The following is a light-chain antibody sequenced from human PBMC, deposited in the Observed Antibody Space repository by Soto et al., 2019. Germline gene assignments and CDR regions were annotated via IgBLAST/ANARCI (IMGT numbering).Light chain of an antibody. CDR3: MQSLHTRT. CDR1: ESLLHSNGYTY. Sequence: DIVMTQSPLSLPVTPGEPASISCRSSESLLHSNGYTYLDWYLQKPGQSPQLLIYLGSNRASGVPDRFSSSGSGTDFTLKISRVEAEDVGVYYCMQSLHTRTFGQGTKVEIK. V-gene: IGKV2-28*01. J-gene: IGKJ1*01. CDR2: LGS.